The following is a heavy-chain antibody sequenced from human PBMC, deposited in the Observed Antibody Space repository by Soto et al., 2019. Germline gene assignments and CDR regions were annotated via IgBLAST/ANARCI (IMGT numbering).Heavy chain of an antibody. V-gene: IGHV3-53*02. D-gene: IGHD3-10*01. CDR3: ARDRGVSPPNYYYYGMDV. J-gene: IGHJ6*02. CDR2: IYSGGST. Sequence: EVQLVETGGGLIQPGGSLRLSCAASGFTVSSNYMSWVRQAPGKGLEWVSVIYSGGSTYYADSVKGRFTISRYNSKNTLYLQMNSLRAEDTAVYYCARDRGVSPPNYYYYGMDVWGQGTTVTVSS. CDR1: GFTVSSNY.